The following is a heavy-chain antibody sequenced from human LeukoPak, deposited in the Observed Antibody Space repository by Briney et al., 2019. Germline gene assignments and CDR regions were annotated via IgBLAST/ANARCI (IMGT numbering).Heavy chain of an antibody. CDR2: ISSSSSYI. V-gene: IGHV3-21*01. CDR3: ARDKAVVYYFDY. CDR1: GFTFSSYS. J-gene: IGHJ4*02. D-gene: IGHD4-23*01. Sequence: GGSLRLSCAASGFTFSSYSMNWVRQAPGKGLEWVSSISSSSSYIYYADSVKGRFTISRDNAKNSLYLQMNSLRAEDTAVYYCARDKAVVYYFDYWGQGTLVTVSS.